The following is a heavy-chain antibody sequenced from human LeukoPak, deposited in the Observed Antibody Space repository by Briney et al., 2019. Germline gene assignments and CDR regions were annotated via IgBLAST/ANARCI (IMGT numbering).Heavy chain of an antibody. Sequence: GGSLRLSCAASGFTFSDYYMSWIRQAPGKGLEWVSYISSSGSTIYYADSVKGRFTISRDNAKNSLYLQMNSLRAEDTAVYYCARVTYYYGSGPASNWFDPWGQGTLVTVSS. V-gene: IGHV3-11*01. J-gene: IGHJ5*02. CDR2: ISSSGSTI. CDR1: GFTFSDYY. CDR3: ARVTYYYGSGPASNWFDP. D-gene: IGHD3-10*01.